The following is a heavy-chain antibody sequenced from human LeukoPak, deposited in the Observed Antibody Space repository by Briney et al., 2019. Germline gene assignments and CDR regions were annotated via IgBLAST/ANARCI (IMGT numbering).Heavy chain of an antibody. CDR1: GITLSNHA. J-gene: IGHJ6*02. CDR2: LIGSGGST. CDR3: AKGQEEYYYYGMDV. V-gene: IGHV3-23*01. Sequence: GGSLSLSCVASGITLSNHAMSWARQAPGKGLEWGSSLIGSGGSTYYADSVKGRFTISRDNSKNTLHLQMNSLRTEDTAVYYCAKGQEEYYYYGMDVWGQGTTVTVSS.